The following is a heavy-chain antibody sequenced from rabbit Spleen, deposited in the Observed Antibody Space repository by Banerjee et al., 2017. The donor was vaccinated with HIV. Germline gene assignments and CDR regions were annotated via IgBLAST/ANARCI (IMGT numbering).Heavy chain of an antibody. CDR1: GFSFSSNYY. D-gene: IGHD2-1*01. CDR3: ARDRYDQYGQSDL. CDR2: IYAGNGGSA. J-gene: IGHJ6*01. V-gene: IGHV1S45*01. Sequence: QEQLEESGGDLVKAEGSLTLTCTASGFSFSSNYYMCWVRQAPGKGLEWIACIYAGNGGSAYYASWAKGRFTISKTSSTTVTLQMTSLTAADTATYFCARDRYDQYGQSDLWGPGTLVTVS.